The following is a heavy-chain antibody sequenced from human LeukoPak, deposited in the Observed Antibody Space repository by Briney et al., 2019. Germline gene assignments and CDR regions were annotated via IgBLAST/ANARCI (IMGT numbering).Heavy chain of an antibody. Sequence: SVKVSCKASGGTFSSYAISWVRQAPGQGLEWMGGIIPIFGTANYAQKFQGRVTITADESTSTAYMELSSLRSEDTAVYYCASSLVGATTLYYFDYWGQGTLVTVSS. CDR2: IIPIFGTA. D-gene: IGHD1-26*01. J-gene: IGHJ4*02. CDR3: ASSLVGATTLYYFDY. V-gene: IGHV1-69*13. CDR1: GGTFSSYA.